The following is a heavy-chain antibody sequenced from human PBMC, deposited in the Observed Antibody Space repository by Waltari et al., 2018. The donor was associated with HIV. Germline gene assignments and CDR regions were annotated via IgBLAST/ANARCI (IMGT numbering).Heavy chain of an antibody. CDR1: GSPFPDFA. CDR2: IAWNGGFT. J-gene: IGHJ4*02. CDR3: VKGSIATTWGHFDF. D-gene: IGHD7-27*01. Sequence: EVQLVAPGGGLVQPGRSLSPPSAAPGSPFPDFAMHWVRQVPGKGLEWVSGIAWNGGFTGYADSVKGRFTISRDKNSLYLQMNSLRPEDTALYYCVKGSIATTWGHFDFWGQGTLVTVSS. V-gene: IGHV3-9*01.